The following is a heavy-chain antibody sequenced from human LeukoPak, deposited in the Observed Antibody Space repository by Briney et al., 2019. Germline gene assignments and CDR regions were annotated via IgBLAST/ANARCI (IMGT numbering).Heavy chain of an antibody. CDR3: ARDLGYYGGPDY. Sequence: GGSLRLSCAASGFTFSNYAMHWVRQAPGKGLEWVAVVSYDGSNKYYADSVEGRFTISRDNSENTLYLQMNSLRAEDTAVYYCARDLGYYGGPDYWGQGTLVTVSS. CDR2: VSYDGSNK. CDR1: GFTFSNYA. V-gene: IGHV3-30*04. J-gene: IGHJ4*02. D-gene: IGHD4-23*01.